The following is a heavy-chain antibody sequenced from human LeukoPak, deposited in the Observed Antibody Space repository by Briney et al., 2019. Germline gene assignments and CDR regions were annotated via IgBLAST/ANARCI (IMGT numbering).Heavy chain of an antibody. J-gene: IGHJ4*02. CDR1: GGSISSYY. D-gene: IGHD5/OR15-5a*01. Sequence: PSETLCLTCTVSGGSISSYYWSWIRQPPGKGLEWIGYIYYSGSTNYNPSLKSRVTISVDTSKNQFSLKLSSVTAADTAVYYCATCLVPYYFDYWGQGTLVTVSS. V-gene: IGHV4-59*08. CDR3: ATCLVPYYFDY. CDR2: IYYSGST.